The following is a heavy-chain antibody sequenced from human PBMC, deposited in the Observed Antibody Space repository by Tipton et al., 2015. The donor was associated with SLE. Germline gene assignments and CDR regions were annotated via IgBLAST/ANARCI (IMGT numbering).Heavy chain of an antibody. V-gene: IGHV1-69*01. CDR1: GGTFSSYT. D-gene: IGHD1-26*01. CDR2: IIPIFGTA. J-gene: IGHJ4*02. CDR3: ARGWTEVGATPSPYVY. Sequence: VQLVQSGAEVKKPGSSVKVSCKASGGTFSSYTINWVRQTPGQGLEWMGGIIPIFGTANYAQKFQDRVTITTDESTGTAYMELSSLRSEDTAVYYCARGWTEVGATPSPYVYWGQGTLVTVSS.